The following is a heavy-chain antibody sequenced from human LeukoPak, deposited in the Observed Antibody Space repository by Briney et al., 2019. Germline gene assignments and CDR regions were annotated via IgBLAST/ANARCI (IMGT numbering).Heavy chain of an antibody. CDR3: ARGPRITLVRGGQWYFYMDV. J-gene: IGHJ6*03. Sequence: ASVKVSCKASGGTFSSYAISWVRQAPGQGLEWMGGIIPIFGTANYAQKFQGRVTITADESTSTAYMELSSLRSDDTAVYYCARGPRITLVRGGQWYFYMDVWGKGTTVTVSS. CDR1: GGTFSSYA. CDR2: IIPIFGTA. V-gene: IGHV1-69*13. D-gene: IGHD3-10*01.